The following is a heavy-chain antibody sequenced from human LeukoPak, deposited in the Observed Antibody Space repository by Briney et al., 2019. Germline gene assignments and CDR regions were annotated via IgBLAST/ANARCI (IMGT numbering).Heavy chain of an antibody. V-gene: IGHV3-7*01. CDR2: IKQDGSEK. J-gene: IGHJ3*02. CDR1: GFTFSSYW. Sequence: GGSLRLSCAASGFTFSSYWMSWVRQAPGKGLEWVANIKQDGSEKYYVDSLKGRFTISRDNAKNSLYLQMNSLGAEATAVYYCARRQCSSISCYYAFDIWGQGTMVTVSS. D-gene: IGHD2-2*01. CDR3: ARRQCSSISCYYAFDI.